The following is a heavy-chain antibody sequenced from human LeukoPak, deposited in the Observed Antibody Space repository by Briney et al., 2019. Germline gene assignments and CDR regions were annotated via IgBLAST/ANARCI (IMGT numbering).Heavy chain of an antibody. Sequence: GGSLRLSCAASGFIVSSNYMNWVRQAPGKGLEWVSVIYSGGSTNYADSVKGRFTISRDNAKKTLYLQMNSLRAEDTAVYYCARGGSGSYYDYFDYWGQGTLVTVSS. CDR2: IYSGGST. D-gene: IGHD3-10*01. CDR1: GFIVSSNY. J-gene: IGHJ4*02. CDR3: ARGGSGSYYDYFDY. V-gene: IGHV3-53*01.